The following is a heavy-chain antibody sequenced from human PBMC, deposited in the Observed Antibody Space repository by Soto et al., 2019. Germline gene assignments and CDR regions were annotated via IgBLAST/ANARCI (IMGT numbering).Heavy chain of an antibody. D-gene: IGHD5-18*01. V-gene: IGHV3-30-3*01. CDR3: ARGYGYY. CDR2: ISYDGGNK. J-gene: IGHJ4*02. CDR1: GXTFSSFS. Sequence: GSLRLSCEASGXTFSSFSIHWVRQAPGKGLEWVALISYDGGNKYYADSVKGRFTISRDNSKNTFYIKMNSLREEDTAVYYCARGYGYYWGQGTLVTVSS.